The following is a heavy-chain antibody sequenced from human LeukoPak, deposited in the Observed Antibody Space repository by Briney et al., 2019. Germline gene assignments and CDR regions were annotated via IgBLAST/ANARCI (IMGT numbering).Heavy chain of an antibody. CDR2: IDHNGNN. J-gene: IGHJ3*02. D-gene: IGHD3-3*01. CDR3: ASPVHYDFWSGYFRPSDASDI. CDR1: GVSLRNNY. V-gene: IGHV4-34*01. Sequence: PSETLSLTCAVYGVSLRNNYWSWIRQPPGQGLEWIGEIDHNGNNNYNPSLKSRVSISADTSKNQFSLRLTSVTAADTAVYYCASPVHYDFWSGYFRPSDASDIWTQGTLVTVS.